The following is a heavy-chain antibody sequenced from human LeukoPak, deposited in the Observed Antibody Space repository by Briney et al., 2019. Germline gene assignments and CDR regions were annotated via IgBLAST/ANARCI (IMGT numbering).Heavy chain of an antibody. CDR2: ISLSGTMI. D-gene: IGHD5-18*01. J-gene: IGHJ4*02. CDR1: GFILSDCY. V-gene: IGHV3-11*04. Sequence: GGSLRLSCAASGFILSDCYMSWIRQAPGKGLEWVSDISLSGTMIYYADSVKGRFTISRDNARNSLYLRMDSLRVEDTAVYYCARGSGSRYGPFDYWGQGTLVTVSS. CDR3: ARGSGSRYGPFDY.